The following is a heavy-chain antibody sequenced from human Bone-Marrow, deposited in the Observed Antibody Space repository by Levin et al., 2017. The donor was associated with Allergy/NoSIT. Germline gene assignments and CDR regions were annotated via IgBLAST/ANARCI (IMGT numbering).Heavy chain of an antibody. CDR2: INPSGGST. CDR3: ARATIVVVTPYYYYGMDV. Sequence: ASVKVSCKASGYTFTSYYMHWVRQAPGQGLEWMGIINPSGGSTSYAQKFQGRVTMTRDTSTSTVYMELSSLRSEDTAVYYCARATIVVVTPYYYYGMDVWGQGTTVTVSS. D-gene: IGHD2-21*02. CDR1: GYTFTSYY. V-gene: IGHV1-46*01. J-gene: IGHJ6*02.